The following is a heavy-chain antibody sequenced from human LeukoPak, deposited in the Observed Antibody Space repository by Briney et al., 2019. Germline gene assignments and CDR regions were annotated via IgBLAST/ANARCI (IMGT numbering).Heavy chain of an antibody. Sequence: PSETLSLTCIVSGGSIRSYYGSWIRRPAGKGRDWFGRFYTSGSTNYNPSPNSRITMSLDTSKNQYSQKLNSVTAADTAVYYCARDTTSDAFDIWGQGTMVTVSS. J-gene: IGHJ3*02. CDR1: GGSIRSYY. D-gene: IGHD1-14*01. CDR3: ARDTTSDAFDI. V-gene: IGHV4-4*07. CDR2: FYTSGST.